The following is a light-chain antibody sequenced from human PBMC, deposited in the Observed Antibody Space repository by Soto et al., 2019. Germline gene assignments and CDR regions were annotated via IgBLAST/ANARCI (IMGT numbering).Light chain of an antibody. CDR1: QSVLYSSNNKNY. V-gene: IGKV4-1*01. J-gene: IGKJ4*01. CDR3: QQYYNTPLT. Sequence: DIVMTQSPDSLAVSLGERATINCKSSQSVLYSSNNKNYLAWYQQKPGQPPKLLIYWASTRESGVPDRFGGSGSGTDFTLTISGLQAEDVAVYYCQQYYNTPLTFGGGTKVDIK. CDR2: WAS.